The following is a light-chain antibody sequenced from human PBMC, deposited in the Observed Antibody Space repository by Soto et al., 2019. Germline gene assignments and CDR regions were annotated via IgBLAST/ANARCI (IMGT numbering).Light chain of an antibody. J-gene: IGKJ5*01. Sequence: DIQMTQSPSTLSASVGDRVTITCRARQSISSWLAWYQQKPGKATKLLLYKASSLESGVRSRFSVSGSGTEFTLTISSLQLDDFGTYYCQQYNSYSLTFGQGTRLEIK. V-gene: IGKV1-5*03. CDR3: QQYNSYSLT. CDR2: KAS. CDR1: QSISSW.